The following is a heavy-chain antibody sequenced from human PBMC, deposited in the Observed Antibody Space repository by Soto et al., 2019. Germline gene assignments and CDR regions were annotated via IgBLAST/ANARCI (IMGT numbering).Heavy chain of an antibody. CDR2: ISGSGGST. CDR3: AKNRFLEWLWRPDY. V-gene: IGHV3-23*01. CDR1: GFTFSSYA. D-gene: IGHD3-3*01. J-gene: IGHJ4*02. Sequence: GGSLRLSCAASGFTFSSYAMSWVRQAPGKGLEWVSAISGSGGSTYYADSVKGRFTISRDNSKNTLYLQMNSLRAEDTAVYYCAKNRFLEWLWRPDYWGQGTLVTVSS.